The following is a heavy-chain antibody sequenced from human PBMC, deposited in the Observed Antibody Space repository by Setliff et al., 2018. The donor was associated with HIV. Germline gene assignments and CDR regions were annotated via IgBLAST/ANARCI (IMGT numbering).Heavy chain of an antibody. Sequence: NPSETLSLTCAVSGYSISSGYYWGWIRQPPGKGLEWIGSIYYSGSTYYNPSLKSRITISIDTSKNQFSLRLSSVTAADTAVYYCARQYYDYVWGTYRSQYYFDNWGQGTLVTVSS. CDR3: ARQYYDYVWGTYRSQYYFDN. CDR1: GYSISSGYY. CDR2: IYYSGST. D-gene: IGHD3-16*02. J-gene: IGHJ4*02. V-gene: IGHV4-38-2*01.